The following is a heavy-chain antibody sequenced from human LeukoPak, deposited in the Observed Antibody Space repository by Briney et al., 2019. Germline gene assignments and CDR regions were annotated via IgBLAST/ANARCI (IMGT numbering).Heavy chain of an antibody. Sequence: SQTLSLXCTVSGGSISSGSYYWGWIRQPPGKGLEWIGSIYHSGITYYNPSLKSRVTISVDTSKNQFSLKLSSVTAADTAVYYCARRDTYYDFWSGYHNWFDPWGQGTLVTVSS. CDR2: IYHSGIT. CDR1: GGSISSGSYY. D-gene: IGHD3-3*01. V-gene: IGHV4-39*07. J-gene: IGHJ5*02. CDR3: ARRDTYYDFWSGYHNWFDP.